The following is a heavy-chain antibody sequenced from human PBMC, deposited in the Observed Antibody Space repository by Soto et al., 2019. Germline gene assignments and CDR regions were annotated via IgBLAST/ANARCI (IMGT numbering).Heavy chain of an antibody. Sequence: GGSLRLSCAVSGFTFSGSAMHWVRQAPGKELEWVAVISYERSNKYYADSVKGRFTISRDNSKNTLYLQMNSLRAEDTAVYYCARDDIVLVPAAIPFDYWGQGTLVTVSS. CDR1: GFTFSGSA. V-gene: IGHV3-30-3*01. CDR2: ISYERSNK. J-gene: IGHJ4*02. D-gene: IGHD2-2*01. CDR3: ARDDIVLVPAAIPFDY.